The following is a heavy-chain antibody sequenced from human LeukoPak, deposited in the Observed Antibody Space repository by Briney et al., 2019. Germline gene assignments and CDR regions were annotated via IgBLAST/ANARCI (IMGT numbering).Heavy chain of an antibody. J-gene: IGHJ4*02. V-gene: IGHV3-23*01. D-gene: IGHD5-24*01. CDR2: ISGSADNT. Sequence: PGGSLRLSCVASGFIFDNYALSWVRQAPGKGLEWVSGISGSADNTYYADSVKGRSTISRDISKNTVYLQMNNLRVDDTAVYYCAKGPILGDGFHCDYWGQGTLVTVSS. CDR3: AKGPILGDGFHCDY. CDR1: GFIFDNYA.